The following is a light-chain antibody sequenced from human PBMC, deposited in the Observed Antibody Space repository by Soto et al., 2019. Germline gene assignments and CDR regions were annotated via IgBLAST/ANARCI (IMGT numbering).Light chain of an antibody. Sequence: ETVLTQSPGTVSLSPGERATLSCTTSQSVRSNYLAWYQQKPGQAPRLLIYGVFNRATGIPDRFSGSGSGTDFTLTISGLEPEDSAVYYCQHYDGSPRTFDQGTKVEI. CDR1: QSVRSNY. CDR3: QHYDGSPRT. CDR2: GVF. V-gene: IGKV3-20*01. J-gene: IGKJ2*01.